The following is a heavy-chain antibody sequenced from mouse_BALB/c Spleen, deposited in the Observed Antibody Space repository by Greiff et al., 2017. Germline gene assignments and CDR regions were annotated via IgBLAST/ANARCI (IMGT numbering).Heavy chain of an antibody. CDR1: GFNIKDYY. J-gene: IGHJ3*01. CDR2: IDPENGDT. Sequence: EVQLQQSGAELVRSGASVKLSCTASGFNIKDYYMHWVKQRPEQGLEWIGWIDPENGDTEYAPKFQGKATMTADTSSNTAYLQLSSLTSEDTAVYSYNAPYDGSPWFAYWGQGTLVTVSA. V-gene: IGHV14-4*02. D-gene: IGHD2-10*01. CDR3: NAPYDGSPWFAY.